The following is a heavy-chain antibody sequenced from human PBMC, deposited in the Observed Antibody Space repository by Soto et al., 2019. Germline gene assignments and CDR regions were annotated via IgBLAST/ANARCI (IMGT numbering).Heavy chain of an antibody. CDR2: ISAYNGNT. CDR1: GYTFTSYG. CDR3: ATTQGGDQWLDPNYCYYYLDV. J-gene: IGHJ6*03. D-gene: IGHD6-19*01. Sequence: QVQLVQSGAEVKKPGASVKVSCKASGYTFTSYGISWVRQAPGQGLEWMGWISAYNGNTNYAQKLQGRVTMTTDTSPSTAYRELRSLRSDDTGVYYCATTQGGDQWLDPNYCYYYLDVWGKGTTVTVS. V-gene: IGHV1-18*01.